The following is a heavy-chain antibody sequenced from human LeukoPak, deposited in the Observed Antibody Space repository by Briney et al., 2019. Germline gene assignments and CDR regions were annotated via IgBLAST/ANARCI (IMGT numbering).Heavy chain of an antibody. V-gene: IGHV1-2*02. J-gene: IGHJ4*02. CDR2: INPNSGGT. CDR3: ATGGGNYDFWSGDKWRDY. Sequence: ASVKVSCKASGYTFTGYYMHWVRQAPGQGLEWMGWINPNSGGTNYAQKFQGRVTMTRDTSISTAYMELSSLRSEDTAVYYCATGGGNYDFWSGDKWRDYWGQGTLVTVSS. CDR1: GYTFTGYY. D-gene: IGHD3-3*01.